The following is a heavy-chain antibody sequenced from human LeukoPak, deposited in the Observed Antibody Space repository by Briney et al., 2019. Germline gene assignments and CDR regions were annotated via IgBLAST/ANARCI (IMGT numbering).Heavy chain of an antibody. V-gene: IGHV3-74*01. D-gene: IGHD3-22*01. CDR3: ARVGYYDSSGYYAYLQH. CDR1: GFTFGTYW. CDR2: MNSDGSSI. J-gene: IGHJ1*01. Sequence: GGSLRLSCAASGFTFGTYWMHWVRQAPGKGLEWVSRMNSDGSSISYADSVKARFNISRDNAKNTLYLQMNSLRAEDTAVYYCARVGYYDSSGYYAYLQHWGQGTLVTVSS.